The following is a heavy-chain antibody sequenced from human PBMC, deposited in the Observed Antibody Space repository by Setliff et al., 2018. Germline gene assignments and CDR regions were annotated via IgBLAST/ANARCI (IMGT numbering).Heavy chain of an antibody. CDR1: GGSFSGYY. D-gene: IGHD6-19*01. J-gene: IGHJ4*02. Sequence: SETLSLTCAVYGGSFSGYYWSWIRQPPGKGLEWIGEINHSGSTNYNPSLKSRVTISVDTSKNQFSLKLSSVTAADTAVYYCARVAQWLDEYYFDYWGQGTLVTVSS. V-gene: IGHV4-34*01. CDR2: INHSGST. CDR3: ARVAQWLDEYYFDY.